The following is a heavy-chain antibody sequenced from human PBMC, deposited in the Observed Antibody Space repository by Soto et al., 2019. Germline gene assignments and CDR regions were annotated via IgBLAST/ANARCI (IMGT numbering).Heavy chain of an antibody. CDR2: INQDGTEK. Sequence: GGSLRLSCAASGLAFSTHWMTWVRQTPGKGLEWVANINQDGTEKYYVDSVKGRFTISRDNAKNSLYLQMNSLRGEDTAPYYCATRPNNVHSYFGVFDFWGQGTLVTVSS. CDR1: GLAFSTHW. V-gene: IGHV3-7*01. D-gene: IGHD4-4*01. CDR3: ATRPNNVHSYFGVFDF. J-gene: IGHJ4*02.